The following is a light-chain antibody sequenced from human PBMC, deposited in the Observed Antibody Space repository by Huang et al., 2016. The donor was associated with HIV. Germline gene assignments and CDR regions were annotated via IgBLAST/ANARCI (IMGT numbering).Light chain of an antibody. CDR1: KSGGSGY. CDR2: ETS. J-gene: IGKJ1*01. Sequence: EVVFTQSPATLSLSPGQRATLSCSASKSGGSGYFAWYQQKPGQLPRLLMYETSTRASCIPSKCSGSGSCTVFTLIVSRLEPEDFAMYYCQQYGSSLSTFGQGTRVDIK. CDR3: QQYGSSLST. V-gene: IGKV3-20*01.